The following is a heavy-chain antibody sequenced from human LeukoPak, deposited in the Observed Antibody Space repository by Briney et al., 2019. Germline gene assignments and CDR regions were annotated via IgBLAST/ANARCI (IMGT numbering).Heavy chain of an antibody. CDR1: GFTFSDFP. CDR3: ATYRQIQVPFEF. Sequence: PGGSLRLSCAASGFTFSDFPMIWVRQAPGKGLEWVSSIFPSSDEIHYADSVKGRFTIYRDNSRSTLSLQMDSLRAEDTATYYCATYRQIQVPFEFWGQGTLVTVSS. D-gene: IGHD5-18*01. V-gene: IGHV3-23*01. J-gene: IGHJ4*02. CDR2: IFPSSDEI.